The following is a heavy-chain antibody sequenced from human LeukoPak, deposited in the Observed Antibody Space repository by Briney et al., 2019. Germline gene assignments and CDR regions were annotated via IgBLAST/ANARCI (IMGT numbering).Heavy chain of an antibody. CDR1: GSTVSSNY. CDR3: AKGMGLRSFDY. J-gene: IGHJ4*02. Sequence: GGSLRLSCVTFGSTVSSNYMNWVRQAPGKGLEWVAVIYSGGSTDYADSVKGRFTISRDNSKNTLYLQMNSLRAEDTAVYYCAKGMGLRSFDYWGQGTLVTVSS. V-gene: IGHV3-53*01. CDR2: IYSGGST. D-gene: IGHD4-17*01.